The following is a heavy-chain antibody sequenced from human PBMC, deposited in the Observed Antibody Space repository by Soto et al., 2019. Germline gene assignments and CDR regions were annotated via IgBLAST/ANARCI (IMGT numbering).Heavy chain of an antibody. CDR2: ISYDGSNK. Sequence: GGSLRLSCAASGFTFSSYAMHWVRQAPGKGLEWVAVISYDGSNKYYADSVKGRFTISRDNSKNTLYLQMNSLRAEDTAVYYCARDHRLELPYWGQGTLVTVSS. D-gene: IGHD1-7*01. J-gene: IGHJ4*02. V-gene: IGHV3-30-3*01. CDR3: ARDHRLELPY. CDR1: GFTFSSYA.